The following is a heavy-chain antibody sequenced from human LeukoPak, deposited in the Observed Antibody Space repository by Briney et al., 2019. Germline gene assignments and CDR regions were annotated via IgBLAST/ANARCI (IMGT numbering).Heavy chain of an antibody. D-gene: IGHD3-10*01. CDR2: INPSGGST. Sequence: ASVKVSCKASGYTWTSYYMHWVPQAPGQGLEWMGIINPSGGSTSYAQKFQGRVTMTRDMSTSTVYMELSSLRSEDTAVYYCAREGSGNRIDYWGQGTLVTVSS. J-gene: IGHJ4*02. CDR3: AREGSGNRIDY. CDR1: GYTWTSYY. V-gene: IGHV1-46*01.